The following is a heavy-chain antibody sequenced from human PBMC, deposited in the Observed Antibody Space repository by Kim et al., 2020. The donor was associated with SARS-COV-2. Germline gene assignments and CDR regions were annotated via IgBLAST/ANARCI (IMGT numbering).Heavy chain of an antibody. CDR1: GYTFTSYA. J-gene: IGHJ6*03. CDR3: ARGMGTETILGVVILLGYMGV. CDR2: INTNTGNP. Sequence: ASVKVSCKASGYTFTSYAMNWVRQAPGQGLEWMGWINTNTGNPTYAQGFTGRFVFSLDTSVSTAYLQISSLKAEDTAVYYCARGMGTETILGVVILLGYMGVWGKGTTVTVSS. V-gene: IGHV7-4-1*02. D-gene: IGHD3-3*01.